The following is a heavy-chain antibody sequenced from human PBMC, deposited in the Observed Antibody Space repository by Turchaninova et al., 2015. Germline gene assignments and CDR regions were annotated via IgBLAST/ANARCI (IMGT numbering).Heavy chain of an antibody. D-gene: IGHD3-3*01. Sequence: GPGQVRPWETLSLSCAVSGVSISRNSWWTWVRQSPGKGLEWIGEVSGSGLTNSKASLKSRVTMSVDKAKNEVSLELMSVTAADTAVYYCARFGDGLVVSSYDFDVWGRGTMVTVSS. CDR1: GVSISRNSW. V-gene: IGHV4-4*02. J-gene: IGHJ6*02. CDR3: ARFGDGLVVSSYDFDV. CDR2: VSGSGLT.